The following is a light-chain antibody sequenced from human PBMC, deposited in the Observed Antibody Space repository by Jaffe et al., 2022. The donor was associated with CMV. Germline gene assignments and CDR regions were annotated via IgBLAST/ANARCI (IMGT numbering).Light chain of an antibody. Sequence: QTVVTQEPSLTVSPGGTVTLTCASSTGAVTSGFYPNWYQLKPGQVPRALIYSTNNKYSWTPARFSGSLLGGKAALTLSGVQPEDEAEYYCQLYFGGAPRFGGGTKLTVL. J-gene: IGLJ2*01. V-gene: IGLV7-43*01. CDR2: STN. CDR3: QLYFGGAPR. CDR1: TGAVTSGFY.